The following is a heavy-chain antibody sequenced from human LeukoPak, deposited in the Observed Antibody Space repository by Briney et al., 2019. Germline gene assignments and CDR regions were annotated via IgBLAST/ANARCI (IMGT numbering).Heavy chain of an antibody. D-gene: IGHD3-22*01. CDR1: GFIFSTYG. CDR2: ISYDGSRK. CDR3: AKKLIGNVDYFDY. V-gene: IGHV3-30*02. J-gene: IGHJ4*02. Sequence: PGGSLRLSCAASGFIFSTYGMHWGRQAPGKGVEWVAYISYDGSRKNYAYSVKGRFTISRDNSKNTLFLQMSSLKAEDTAVYYCAKKLIGNVDYFDYWGQGTLVTVSS.